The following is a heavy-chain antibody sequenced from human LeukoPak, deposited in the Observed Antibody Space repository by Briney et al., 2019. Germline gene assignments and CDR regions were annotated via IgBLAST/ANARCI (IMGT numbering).Heavy chain of an antibody. V-gene: IGHV1-69*06. Sequence: GASVKVSCKASGGTFSSYAISWVRQAPGQGLEWMGRIIPIFGTANYAQKFQGRVTITADKSTSTAYMELSSLRSEDTAVYYCARGSGSSWYWFYDYWGQGTLVTVSS. CDR3: ARGSGSSWYWFYDY. J-gene: IGHJ4*02. CDR2: IIPIFGTA. D-gene: IGHD6-13*01. CDR1: GGTFSSYA.